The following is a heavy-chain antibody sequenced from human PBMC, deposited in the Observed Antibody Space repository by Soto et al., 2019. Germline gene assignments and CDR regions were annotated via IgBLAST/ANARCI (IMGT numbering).Heavy chain of an antibody. CDR1: GYTFTSYG. J-gene: IGHJ3*02. D-gene: IGHD2-2*01. V-gene: IGHV1-18*01. CDR3: ARDCSSTSCYAGAFDI. Sequence: QVQLVQSGAEVKKPGASVKVSCKASGYTFTSYGISWVRQAPGQGLEWMGWISAYNGNTNYAQKLQGRVTMTTDTFTSTAYMELRSLRSDDTAVYYCARDCSSTSCYAGAFDIWGQGTMVTVSS. CDR2: ISAYNGNT.